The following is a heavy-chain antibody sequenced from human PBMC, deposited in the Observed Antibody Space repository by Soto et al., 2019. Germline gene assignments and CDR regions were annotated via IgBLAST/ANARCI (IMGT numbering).Heavy chain of an antibody. CDR2: MSFDGSIK. CDR3: AQIAVPHAFDI. J-gene: IGHJ3*02. V-gene: IGHV3-30*18. Sequence: GGSLRLSCAASGFIFSCYGMNWVRQAPGKGLEWVAVMSFDGSIKYYADSVKGRFTISRDNSKNTLYLQMNSLRAEDTAVYYCAQIAVPHAFDIWGQGTMVTVSS. D-gene: IGHD6-19*01. CDR1: GFIFSCYG.